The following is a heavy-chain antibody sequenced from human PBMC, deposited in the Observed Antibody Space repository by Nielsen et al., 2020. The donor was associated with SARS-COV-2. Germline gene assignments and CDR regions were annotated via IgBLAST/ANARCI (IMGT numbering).Heavy chain of an antibody. CDR2: ISAYNGNT. J-gene: IGHJ4*02. D-gene: IGHD1-1*01. CDR1: GYTFTSYD. Sequence: ASVKVSCKASGYTFTSYDINWVRQATGQGLEWMGWISAYNGNTNYAQKLQGRVTMTTDTSTSTAYMELRSLRSDDTAVYYCAKRGVGTTLDYWGQGTLVTVSS. V-gene: IGHV1-18*01. CDR3: AKRGVGTTLDY.